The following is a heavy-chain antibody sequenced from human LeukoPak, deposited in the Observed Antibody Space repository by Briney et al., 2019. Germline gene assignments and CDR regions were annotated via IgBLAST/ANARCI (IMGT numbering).Heavy chain of an antibody. J-gene: IGHJ4*02. CDR3: ASGIAIFGAPLDY. D-gene: IGHD3-3*01. V-gene: IGHV3-43*01. CDR2: ISWDGGST. Sequence: GGSLRLSCAASGFTFDDYTMHWVRQAPGKGLEWVSLISWDGGSTYYADSVKGRFTISRDNSKNTLYLQMNSLRAEDTALYYCASGIAIFGAPLDYWGQGTLVTVSS. CDR1: GFTFDDYT.